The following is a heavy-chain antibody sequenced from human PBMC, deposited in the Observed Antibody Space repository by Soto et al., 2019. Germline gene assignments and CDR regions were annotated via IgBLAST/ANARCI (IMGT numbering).Heavy chain of an antibody. D-gene: IGHD2-21*02. CDR1: GYNFSRYC. Sequence: EVQLVQSGAEVKKPGESLRMSCKGSGYNFSRYCHAWVRQMPGKGLEWIGIIFPDDSDTRYSPSFQGQVTISADKSINTAYLQWRSLKASDTAMYYCARLEDCGGDCYPLKFDYWGQGTLVTVPS. V-gene: IGHV5-51*01. J-gene: IGHJ4*02. CDR2: IFPDDSDT. CDR3: ARLEDCGGDCYPLKFDY.